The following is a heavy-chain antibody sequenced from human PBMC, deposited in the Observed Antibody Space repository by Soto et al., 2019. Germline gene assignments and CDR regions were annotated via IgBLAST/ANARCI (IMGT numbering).Heavy chain of an antibody. Sequence: GGSLRLSCAASGFTFSSYSMNWVRQTPGKGLEWVSSISSSSSNIYYADSVKGRFTISRDNAKNSLYLQMNSLRAEDTALYYCAKDMGSTWAKYYFDYWGQGTLVTVSS. J-gene: IGHJ4*02. CDR3: AKDMGSTWAKYYFDY. D-gene: IGHD3-10*01. CDR1: GFTFSSYS. CDR2: ISSSSSNI. V-gene: IGHV3-21*04.